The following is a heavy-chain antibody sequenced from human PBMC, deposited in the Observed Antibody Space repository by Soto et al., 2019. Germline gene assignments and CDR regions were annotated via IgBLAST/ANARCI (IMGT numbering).Heavy chain of an antibody. CDR2: INHSGST. CDR3: ARGNMVRGVIFQPNYYYYYGMDV. CDR1: GGSFSGYY. J-gene: IGHJ6*02. Sequence: PSETLSLTCAVYGGSFSGYYWSWIRQPPGKGLEWIGEINHSGSTNYNPSLKCRVTISVDTSKNQFSLKLSSVTAADTAVYYCARGNMVRGVIFQPNYYYYYGMDVWGQGTTVTVSS. V-gene: IGHV4-34*01. D-gene: IGHD3-10*01.